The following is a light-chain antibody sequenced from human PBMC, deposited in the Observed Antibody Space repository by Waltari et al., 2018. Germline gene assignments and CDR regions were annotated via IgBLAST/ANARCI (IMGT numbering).Light chain of an antibody. Sequence: AIQITQFPSSLASSFGSQIPITCRATQALGSELAWYQQRPGEAPKVLIYGASRLQNGVPSRFRGSGSDTYFTLTISSLQPEDFATYYCLQDYNSPRTFGQGTKVEV. V-gene: IGKV1-6*02. CDR2: GAS. CDR3: LQDYNSPRT. CDR1: QALGSE. J-gene: IGKJ1*01.